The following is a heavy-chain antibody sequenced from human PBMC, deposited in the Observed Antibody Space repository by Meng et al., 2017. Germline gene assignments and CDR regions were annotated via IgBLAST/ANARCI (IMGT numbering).Heavy chain of an antibody. CDR3: ARDAYLYDIGGYFLD. D-gene: IGHD3-22*01. V-gene: IGHV3-21*06. Sequence: GESLKISCAASGFTVSSYAMHWVRQAPGKGLEWVSSISSSSTYIYYADSVKARFTISRNNAKNSLFLQMNDLRVENTAVYFCARDAYLYDIGGYFLDWGQGTLVTVSS. J-gene: IGHJ1*01. CDR2: ISSSSTYI. CDR1: GFTVSSYA.